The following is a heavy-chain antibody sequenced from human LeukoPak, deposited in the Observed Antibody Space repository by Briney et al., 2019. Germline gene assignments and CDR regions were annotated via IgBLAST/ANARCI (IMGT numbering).Heavy chain of an antibody. CDR2: ISSSSSYI. Sequence: GGSLRLSRAASGFTFSSYSMNWVRQAPGKGLKWATSISSSSSYIYYADSVKGRFTISRDNAKNSLYLQMNSLRAEDTAVYYCARDKIDGSSDYWGQGTLVTVSS. J-gene: IGHJ4*02. D-gene: IGHD3-10*01. CDR1: GFTFSSYS. V-gene: IGHV3-21*04. CDR3: ARDKIDGSSDY.